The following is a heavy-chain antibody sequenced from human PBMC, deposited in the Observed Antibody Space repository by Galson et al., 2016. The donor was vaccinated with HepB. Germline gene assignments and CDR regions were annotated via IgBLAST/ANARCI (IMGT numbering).Heavy chain of an antibody. Sequence: LSLTCTVSGGSIDRSDFYWGWIRQPPGKGLEWIGSIHYSGNTYYSPSLKGRVTISVDTSKNQFSLRLRSLTAADTAVYYCARDHAYAWGQVGHWGQGTVASVSS. CDR2: IHYSGNT. CDR3: ARDHAYAWGQVGH. J-gene: IGHJ4*02. V-gene: IGHV4-39*07. CDR1: GGSIDRSDFY. D-gene: IGHD3-16*01.